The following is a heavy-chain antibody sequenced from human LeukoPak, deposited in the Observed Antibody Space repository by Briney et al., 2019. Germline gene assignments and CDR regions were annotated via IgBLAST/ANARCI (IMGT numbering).Heavy chain of an antibody. Sequence: GESLKISCKGSGYSFTSYWIGWARQMPGKGLEWMGIIYPGDSDTRYSPSFQGQVTISADKSISTAYLQWSSLKASDTGMYYCARFLVLWDILTGYFPYDYDDWGEGALVTVSS. CDR2: IYPGDSDT. J-gene: IGHJ4*02. D-gene: IGHD3-9*01. CDR3: ARFLVLWDILTGYFPYDYDD. CDR1: GYSFTSYW. V-gene: IGHV5-51*01.